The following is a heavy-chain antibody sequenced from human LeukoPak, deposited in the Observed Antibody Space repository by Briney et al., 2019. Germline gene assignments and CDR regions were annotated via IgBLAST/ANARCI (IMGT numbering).Heavy chain of an antibody. D-gene: IGHD3-22*01. CDR3: ARKGTYYYDSSGYYPDAFDI. J-gene: IGHJ3*02. Sequence: GGSLRLSCAASGFTFSSYGMNWVRQAPGKGLEWVSYISSSSSSIYYADSVKGRFTISRDNAKNSLYLQMNSLRAEDTAVYYCARKGTYYYDSSGYYPDAFDIWGQGTMVTVSS. CDR1: GFTFSSYG. CDR2: ISSSSSSI. V-gene: IGHV3-48*01.